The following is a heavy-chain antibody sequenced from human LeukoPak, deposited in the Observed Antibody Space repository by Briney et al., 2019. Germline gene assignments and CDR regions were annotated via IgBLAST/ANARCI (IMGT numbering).Heavy chain of an antibody. Sequence: SETLSLTCTVSGGSISSYYWSWIRQPAGKGLEWIGRIYTSGSTNYNPSLKSRVTMSVDTSKNQFSLKLSSVTAADTAVYYCAREGRTMVRGVTNFDYWGQGTLVTVSS. D-gene: IGHD3-10*01. J-gene: IGHJ4*02. CDR3: AREGRTMVRGVTNFDY. CDR2: IYTSGST. CDR1: GGSISSYY. V-gene: IGHV4-4*07.